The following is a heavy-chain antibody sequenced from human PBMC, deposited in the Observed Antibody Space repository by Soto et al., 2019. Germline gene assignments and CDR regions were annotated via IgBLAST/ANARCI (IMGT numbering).Heavy chain of an antibody. CDR2: TYYRSNWYT. D-gene: IGHD2-8*01. V-gene: IGHV6-1*01. J-gene: IGHJ5*01. CDR3: ARLIGNSWLDS. CDR1: GDSVSTNSAT. Sequence: QIHLQQSGPGLVKPSQTLSLTCAISGDSVSTNSATWDWIRQSPSRGLEWLGRTYYRSNWYTDYAVPVKGRIPIPPDPSNNHLPLQLNSVPPDDPAVYYCARLIGNSWLDSWGQGTLVTVSS.